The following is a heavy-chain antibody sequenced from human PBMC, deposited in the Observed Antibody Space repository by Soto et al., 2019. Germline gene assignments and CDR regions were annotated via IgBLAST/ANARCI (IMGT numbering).Heavy chain of an antibody. J-gene: IGHJ4*01. V-gene: IGHV1-18*01. D-gene: IGHD3-9*01. Sequence: QVPLVQSGAELKKPGASVKISCKASGYTFSDYIITWVRQAPGQGLEWMGWFSDYNGNTNYAQKFLGRVSMTTDTSTSTAYLELKSLTSDDTAVYYCARDSLTYRSPFDYWGQGTLITVSS. CDR2: FSDYNGNT. CDR3: ARDSLTYRSPFDY. CDR1: GYTFSDYI.